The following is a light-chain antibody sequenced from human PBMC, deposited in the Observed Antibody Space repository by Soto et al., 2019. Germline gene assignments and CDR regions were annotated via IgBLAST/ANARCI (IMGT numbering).Light chain of an antibody. CDR1: QNVRTF. CDR3: QQHSHWPPWT. CDR2: AAS. V-gene: IGKV3-11*01. J-gene: IGKJ1*01. Sequence: EVVLTQSPATLSLSPGERATLSCRASQNVRTFLDWYQQKPGQAPRLLIYAASNRATGIPDRFSVRGSGTDVTLTISSLEPEDFAVYYCQQHSHWPPWTFGQGTRVEIQ.